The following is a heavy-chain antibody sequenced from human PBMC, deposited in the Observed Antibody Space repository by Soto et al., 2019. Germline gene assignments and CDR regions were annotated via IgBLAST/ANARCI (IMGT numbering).Heavy chain of an antibody. J-gene: IGHJ4*02. Sequence: EVHLLESGGGLVQPGGSLRLSCAASGFSFTSYAMMWVRQAPAKGLEWVPVISSSGGSSYFADSVKGRFTISRDNSKNMLYLEMNSLRAEDTAIYFCAKGSIEYSASIDYWGQGTLVIVSS. D-gene: IGHD5-12*01. CDR2: ISSSGGSS. V-gene: IGHV3-23*01. CDR3: AKGSIEYSASIDY. CDR1: GFSFTSYA.